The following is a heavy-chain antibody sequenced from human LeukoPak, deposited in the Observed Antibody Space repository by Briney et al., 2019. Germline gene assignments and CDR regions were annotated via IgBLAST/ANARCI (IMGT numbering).Heavy chain of an antibody. V-gene: IGHV1-18*01. CDR3: ARDSSGGYYVY. J-gene: IGHJ4*02. CDR1: GYTFSSYG. D-gene: IGHD3-16*01. CDR2: ISAYNGNT. Sequence: GASVKVSCKASGYTFSSYGISWVRQAPGQGLEWMGWISAYNGNTNYAQKLQGRVTMTTDTFTSTAYMELRSLRSDDTAVYYCARDSSGGYYVYWGQGTLVTVSS.